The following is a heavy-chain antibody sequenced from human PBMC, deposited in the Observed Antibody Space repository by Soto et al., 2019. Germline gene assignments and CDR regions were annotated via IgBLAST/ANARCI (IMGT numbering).Heavy chain of an antibody. CDR1: GGSVSSVIYY. V-gene: IGHV4-61*01. D-gene: IGHD3-10*01. Sequence: PSETLSLTCTVSGGSVSSVIYYWSWIRQPPGKGREWIGYVYYSGSTNYNPSLKSRVTISVDTSKNQFFLKLTSVTAADTAVYYCASYYYGSGSLNWFDPWGQGTLVTVSS. CDR2: VYYSGST. CDR3: ASYYYGSGSLNWFDP. J-gene: IGHJ5*02.